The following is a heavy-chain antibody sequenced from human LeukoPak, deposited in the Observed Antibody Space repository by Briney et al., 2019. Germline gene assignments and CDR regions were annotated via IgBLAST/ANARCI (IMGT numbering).Heavy chain of an antibody. CDR1: GGSISSYY. D-gene: IGHD3-9*01. CDR2: IYYTRST. V-gene: IGHV4-59*01. CDR3: ARGRYSDVLTGYYGDGYFDY. Sequence: SETLSLTCTVSGGSISSYYWSWIRQPPGKGLEWIGYIYYTRSTHYNPSLKSRVTISVDTSKNQFSLKLSSVTAAVTAVYYCARGRYSDVLTGYYGDGYFDYWGQGTLVTVSS. J-gene: IGHJ4*02.